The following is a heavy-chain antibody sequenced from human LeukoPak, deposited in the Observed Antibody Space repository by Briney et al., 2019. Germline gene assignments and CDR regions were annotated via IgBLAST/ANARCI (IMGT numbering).Heavy chain of an antibody. CDR2: IYTSGST. CDR1: GGSISSGSYY. Sequence: SETLSLTCTVSGGSISSGSYYWSWIRQPAGKGLEWIGRIYTSGSTNYNPSLKSRVTISVDTSKNQFSLKLSSVTAADTAVYYCARDSMIVVVGNYWGQGTLVTVSS. CDR3: ARDSMIVVVGNY. J-gene: IGHJ4*02. V-gene: IGHV4-61*02. D-gene: IGHD3-22*01.